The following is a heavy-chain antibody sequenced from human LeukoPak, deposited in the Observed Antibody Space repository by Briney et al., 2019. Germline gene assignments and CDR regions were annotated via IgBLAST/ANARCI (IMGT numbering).Heavy chain of an antibody. Sequence: ASVKVSCKASGYTFTSYGISWVRQAPGQGLEWMGWISAYNGNTNYAQKLRGRVTMTTDTSTSTAYMELRSLRSDDTAVYYCARTGSGSYYNPVYYYYYGMDVWGQGTTVTVSS. CDR3: ARTGSGSYYNPVYYYYYGMDV. CDR2: ISAYNGNT. V-gene: IGHV1-18*01. J-gene: IGHJ6*02. CDR1: GYTFTSYG. D-gene: IGHD3-10*01.